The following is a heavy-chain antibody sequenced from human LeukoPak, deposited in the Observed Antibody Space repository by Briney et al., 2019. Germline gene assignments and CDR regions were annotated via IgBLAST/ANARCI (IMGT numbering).Heavy chain of an antibody. CDR2: IRHDESRT. CDR1: GFIFSAYG. V-gene: IGHV3-30*02. Sequence: GGSLRLSCAASGFIFSAYGMHWVRQAPGEGLEWVAYIRHDESRTFYADSVKGRFTISRDDSKNTLYLQMHILRAEDTALYYCAKPVIPSSNQETYYMDVWGKGTTVTVS. D-gene: IGHD2-21*01. J-gene: IGHJ6*03. CDR3: AKPVIPSSNQETYYMDV.